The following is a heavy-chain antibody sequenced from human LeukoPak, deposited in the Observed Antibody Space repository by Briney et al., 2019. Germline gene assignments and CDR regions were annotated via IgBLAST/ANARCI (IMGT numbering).Heavy chain of an antibody. Sequence: SETLSLTCTVSGGAISTYYWSWIRQTPGMGLEWIGYIYYTGSTNYNPSLKSRVTVSVDASKNQFSLKMSSMTAADTAVYYCARHITVTYDAFDLWGRGTMVTVSS. D-gene: IGHD6-19*01. CDR2: IYYTGST. J-gene: IGHJ3*01. V-gene: IGHV4-59*01. CDR1: GGAISTYY. CDR3: ARHITVTYDAFDL.